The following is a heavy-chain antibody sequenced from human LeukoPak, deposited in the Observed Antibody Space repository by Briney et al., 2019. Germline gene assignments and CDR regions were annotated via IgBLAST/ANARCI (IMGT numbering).Heavy chain of an antibody. CDR3: AKDKEALVTYLDY. V-gene: IGHV3-9*01. Sequence: GGSLRLSCAASGFTFYDYAMHWGRHAPGEGREWGSGISCNSGSIGYADSVKGPFTISRDNAKNSLYLQMNSLRAEDTALYYCAKDKEALVTYLDYWGQGTLVTVSS. J-gene: IGHJ4*02. CDR1: GFTFYDYA. D-gene: IGHD2-21*02. CDR2: ISCNSGSI.